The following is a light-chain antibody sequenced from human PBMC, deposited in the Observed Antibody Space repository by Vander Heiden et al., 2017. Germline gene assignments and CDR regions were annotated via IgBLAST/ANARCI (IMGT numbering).Light chain of an antibody. J-gene: IGKJ1*01. CDR2: GAS. V-gene: IGKV3-20*01. Sequence: EIVLTQSPGTLSLSPGERATLSCRASQSVSSSYLAWYQQKPGQAPRLLIYGASSRANGIPDRFSGSGSGTDFTLTSSRREPEDFAVYYWQQYSSSKTFGQGTKVEIK. CDR1: QSVSSSY. CDR3: QQYSSSKT.